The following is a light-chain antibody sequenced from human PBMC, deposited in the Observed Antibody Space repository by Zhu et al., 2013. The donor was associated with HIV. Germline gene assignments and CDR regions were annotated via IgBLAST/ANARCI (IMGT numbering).Light chain of an antibody. V-gene: IGKV1-27*01. CDR3: QKYNSVPLT. CDR1: QFISAW. CDR2: ATS. J-gene: IGKJ3*01. Sequence: DIQMTQSPSSVSASVGDTVIITCRASQFISAWLAWYQQRPGKPPKLLISATSTLQSGVPSRFSGSGSGTGFTLTISSLQAEDVATYYCQKYNSVPLTFGPGTRVEIK.